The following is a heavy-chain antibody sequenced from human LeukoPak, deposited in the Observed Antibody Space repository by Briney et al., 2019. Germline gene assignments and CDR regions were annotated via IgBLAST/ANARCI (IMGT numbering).Heavy chain of an antibody. CDR2: ISYDGSNK. D-gene: IGHD1-26*01. CDR3: AKAEVGATTPLYYYGMDV. J-gene: IGHJ6*02. V-gene: IGHV3-30*18. Sequence: GGSLRLSCAASGFTFSSYGMHWVRQAPGKGLEWVAVISYDGSNKYYADSVKGRFTISRDNSKNTLYLQMNSLTAEDTAVYYCAKAEVGATTPLYYYGMDVWGQGTTVTVSS. CDR1: GFTFSSYG.